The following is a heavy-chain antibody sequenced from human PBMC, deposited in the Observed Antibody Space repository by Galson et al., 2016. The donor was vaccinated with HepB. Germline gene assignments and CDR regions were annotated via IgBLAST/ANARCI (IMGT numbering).Heavy chain of an antibody. CDR2: ITGSGVT. CDR1: GFTFSNHA. J-gene: IGHJ4*02. Sequence: SLRLSCAASGFTFSNHAMSWVRQAPGKGLEWVSVITGSGVTYYADSVKGRFTISRDNSKNTLFLQMNSLRAEDTAIYYCATDGIHTSGWYYEHWGRGTLVTVSS. CDR3: ATDGIHTSGWYYEH. D-gene: IGHD6-19*01. V-gene: IGHV3-23*01.